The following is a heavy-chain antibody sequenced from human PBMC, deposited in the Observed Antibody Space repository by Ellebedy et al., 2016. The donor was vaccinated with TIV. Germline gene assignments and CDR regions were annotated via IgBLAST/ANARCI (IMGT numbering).Heavy chain of an antibody. CDR2: INPNSGGT. D-gene: IGHD3-10*01. CDR1: GFSFIGYY. Sequence: AVSVKVSCKASGFSFIGYYMHWVRQAPGQGLEWMGWINPNSGGTHYAQKFRGRVTMTRDTSISTAYLELRRLRSDDSAVYFCAREGTYGSGSYYPPEYWGQGTLVTVSS. V-gene: IGHV1-2*02. J-gene: IGHJ4*02. CDR3: AREGTYGSGSYYPPEY.